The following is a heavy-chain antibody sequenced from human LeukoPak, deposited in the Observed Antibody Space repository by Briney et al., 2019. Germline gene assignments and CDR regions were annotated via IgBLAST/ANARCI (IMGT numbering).Heavy chain of an antibody. CDR3: TTDKVGPDAFDI. Sequence: GSSVKVTCKVSGYTLTELSMYWGRQAPGKGLEWMGGFDPEDGETIYAQKFQGRVTMTEDTSTDTAYRELSSLRSEDTAVYYCTTDKVGPDAFDIWGQGTMVTVSS. CDR1: GYTLTELS. V-gene: IGHV1-24*01. CDR2: FDPEDGET. J-gene: IGHJ3*02. D-gene: IGHD1-26*01.